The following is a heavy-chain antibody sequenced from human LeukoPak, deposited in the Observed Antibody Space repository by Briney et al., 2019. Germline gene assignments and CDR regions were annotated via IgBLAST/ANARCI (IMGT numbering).Heavy chain of an antibody. D-gene: IGHD6-19*01. V-gene: IGHV4-59*08. J-gene: IGHJ4*02. CDR1: GGSISSYY. CDR2: IYYSGST. Sequence: SETLSLTCTVSGGSISSYYWSWIRQPPGKGLEWIGYIYYSGSTNYNPSLKSRVTISVDTSKNQFSLKLSSVTAADTAVYYCARSAGYSSGWANPEYYFDYWGQGTLVTVSS. CDR3: ARSAGYSSGWANPEYYFDY.